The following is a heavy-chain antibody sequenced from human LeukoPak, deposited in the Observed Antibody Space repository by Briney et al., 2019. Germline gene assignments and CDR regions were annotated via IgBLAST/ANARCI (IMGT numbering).Heavy chain of an antibody. Sequence: VSVKVSSTTSGYTFINYYMPCARPPPGQGLEWRGIIDLGSGGTTYTQKLQGRVTMTRDTSTSTVYMELSSLRSEDTAMYYCATWGSSSSPLPDMDVWGQGTKVTVSS. CDR2: IDLGSGGT. J-gene: IGHJ6*02. V-gene: IGHV1-46*04. CDR1: GYTFINYY. CDR3: ATWGSSSSPLPDMDV. D-gene: IGHD6-13*01.